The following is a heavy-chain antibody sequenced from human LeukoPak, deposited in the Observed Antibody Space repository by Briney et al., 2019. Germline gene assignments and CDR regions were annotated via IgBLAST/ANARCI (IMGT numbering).Heavy chain of an antibody. D-gene: IGHD3-22*01. J-gene: IGHJ4*02. V-gene: IGHV4-38-2*01. CDR1: GYSVTSGYY. CDR3: ARHLYDCSGYYWLDY. Sequence: SETLSLTCAVSGYSVTSGYYWGWIRQPPGKGLEWIGSIYHSGSTYYNPSLKSRVTISIDTSKNQFSLKLDSVTAADTAVYYCARHLYDCSGYYWLDYWGQGTLVTVSS. CDR2: IYHSGST.